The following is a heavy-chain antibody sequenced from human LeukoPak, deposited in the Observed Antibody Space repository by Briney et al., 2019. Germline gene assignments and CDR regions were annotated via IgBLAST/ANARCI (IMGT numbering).Heavy chain of an antibody. J-gene: IGHJ4*02. Sequence: SETLSLTCTVSGGSISSHYWSWIRQPPGKGLEWIGYIYYSGSTNYNPSLKSRVTMSVDTSKNQFSLKLSSVTAADTAVYYCARSGYSYGNFDYWGQGTLVTVSS. V-gene: IGHV4-59*11. D-gene: IGHD5-18*01. CDR3: ARSGYSYGNFDY. CDR1: GGSISSHY. CDR2: IYYSGST.